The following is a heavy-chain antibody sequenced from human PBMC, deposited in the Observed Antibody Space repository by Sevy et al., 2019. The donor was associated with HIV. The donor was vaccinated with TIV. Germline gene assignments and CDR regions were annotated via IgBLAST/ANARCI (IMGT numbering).Heavy chain of an antibody. D-gene: IGHD3-22*01. CDR1: GFTFNDHA. CDR2: INWTGDNT. CDR3: ARNTYYLDTTGYGAFDV. J-gene: IGHJ3*01. Sequence: GGSLRLSCAASGFTFNDHAMSWVRQAPGKGLEWVSSINWTGDNTGYADSVKGRFTISRDDAKKSLYLQMNSLRAEDTALYSCARNTYYLDTTGYGAFDVWGQGTMVTVSS. V-gene: IGHV3-20*04.